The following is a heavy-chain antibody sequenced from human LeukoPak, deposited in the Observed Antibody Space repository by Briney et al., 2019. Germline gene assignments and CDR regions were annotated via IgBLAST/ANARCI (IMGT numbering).Heavy chain of an antibody. Sequence: SETLSLTCTVSGGSISSGSYYWSWIRQPAGKGLEWIGRIYTSGSTNYNPSLKSRVTISVDTSKNQFSLKLSSVTAADTAVYYCARVSVVAATYYYYYYMDVWGKGTTVTISS. CDR3: ARVSVVAATYYYYYYMDV. D-gene: IGHD2-15*01. CDR2: IYTSGST. CDR1: GGSISSGSYY. J-gene: IGHJ6*03. V-gene: IGHV4-61*02.